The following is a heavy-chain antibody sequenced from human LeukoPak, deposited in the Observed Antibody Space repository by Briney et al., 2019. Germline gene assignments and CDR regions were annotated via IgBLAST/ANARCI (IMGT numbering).Heavy chain of an antibody. CDR2: MNPNSGNT. CDR3: ARGPLYYYYMDV. J-gene: IGHJ6*03. V-gene: IGHV1-8*02. CDR1: GYTFTGYY. Sequence: ASVTVSCKAFGYTFTGYYIQWVRQAPGQGLEWMGWMNPNSGNTGYAQKFQGRVTMTRNTSISTAYMELSSLRSEDTAVYYCARGPLYYYYMDVWGKGTTVTISS.